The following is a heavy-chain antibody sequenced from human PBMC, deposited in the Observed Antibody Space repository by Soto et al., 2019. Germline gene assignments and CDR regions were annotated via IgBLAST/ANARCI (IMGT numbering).Heavy chain of an antibody. J-gene: IGHJ4*02. D-gene: IGHD6-13*01. CDR3: ARELPLNAAAGTNPLDY. CDR2: IWYDGSNK. Sequence: QVQLVESGGGVVQPGRSLRLSCAASGFTFSSYGMHWVRKAPGTGLEWVAVIWYDGSNKYYAYSVKGRFTISRDNSKNALSLQMNSLRAEATAVYYCARELPLNAAAGTNPLDYLGQGTLVT. V-gene: IGHV3-33*01. CDR1: GFTFSSYG.